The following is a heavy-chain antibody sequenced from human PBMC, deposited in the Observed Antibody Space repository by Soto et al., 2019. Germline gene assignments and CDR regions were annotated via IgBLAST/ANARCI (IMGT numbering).Heavy chain of an antibody. CDR2: IYSSGST. CDR1: GDPINSYY. D-gene: IGHD3-3*01. CDR3: ARGQRFSDLFDP. J-gene: IGHJ5*02. Sequence: SDTLSLTSTVSGDPINSYYWTWFRQPAGKGLEWIGRIYSSGSTKYNPSLQSRVTMSLDTSKNQFSLRLTSVTAADTAVYYCARGQRFSDLFDPWGQGTLVTVS. V-gene: IGHV4-4*07.